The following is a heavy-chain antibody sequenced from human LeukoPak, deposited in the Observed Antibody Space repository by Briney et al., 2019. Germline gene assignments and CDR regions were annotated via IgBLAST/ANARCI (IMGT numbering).Heavy chain of an antibody. CDR2: INPNSGGT. CDR3: ARAASPYYDFWSGYYTPGY. CDR1: GYTFTGYY. Sequence: ASVKVSCKASGYTFTGYYMHWVRQAPGQGLEWMGWINPNSGGTNYAQKFQGRVTMTRDTSISTAYMELSRLRSDDTAVYYCARAASPYYDFWSGYYTPGYWGQGTLVTVSS. J-gene: IGHJ4*02. D-gene: IGHD3-3*01. V-gene: IGHV1-2*02.